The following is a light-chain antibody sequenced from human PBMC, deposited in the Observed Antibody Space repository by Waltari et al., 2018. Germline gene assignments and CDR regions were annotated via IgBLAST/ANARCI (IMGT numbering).Light chain of an antibody. V-gene: IGLV1-40*01. CDR3: QSYDSSLSSSV. CDR1: SSHIGAGYD. CDR2: GNS. Sequence: QSVLTQPPSVSGAPGQRVTISCTGSSSHIGAGYDVHWYQQLPGTAPKLLIYGNSNRPSGVPDRFSGSKSGTSASLAITGLQAEDEADYYCQSYDSSLSSSVFGGGTKLTVL. J-gene: IGLJ3*02.